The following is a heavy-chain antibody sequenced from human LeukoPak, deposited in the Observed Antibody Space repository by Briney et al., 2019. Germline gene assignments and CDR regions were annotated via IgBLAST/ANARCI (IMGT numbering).Heavy chain of an antibody. CDR3: ARVGCSGGSCYARGDNYYGMDV. Sequence: GGSLRLSCAASGFTFSSYSMNWVRQAPGKGLEWVSSISSTGSYINYADSVKGRFTISRDNAKNSPYLQMNSLGAEDTAVYYCARVGCSGGSCYARGDNYYGMDVWGQGTTVTVSS. J-gene: IGHJ6*02. CDR1: GFTFSSYS. V-gene: IGHV3-21*01. D-gene: IGHD2-15*01. CDR2: ISSTGSYI.